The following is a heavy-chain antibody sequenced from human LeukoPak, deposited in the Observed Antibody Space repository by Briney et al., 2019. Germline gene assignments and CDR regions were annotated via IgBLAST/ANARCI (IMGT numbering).Heavy chain of an antibody. CDR3: AKGMVRGGYYYYGMDV. D-gene: IGHD3-10*01. CDR1: GFTFSSYA. V-gene: IGHV3-23*01. J-gene: IGHJ6*02. Sequence: GSSLRLSYAASGFTFSSYAMSWVRQAPGKGLEWVSAITGSGGSTCYADSVKGRFTISRDNSKNTLYLQMNSLRAEDTAVYYCAKGMVRGGYYYYGMDVWGQGTTVTVSS. CDR2: ITGSGGST.